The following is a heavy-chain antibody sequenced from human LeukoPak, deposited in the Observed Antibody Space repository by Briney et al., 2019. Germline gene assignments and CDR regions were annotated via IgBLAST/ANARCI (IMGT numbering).Heavy chain of an antibody. CDR2: IYYSGST. Sequence: SETLSLTCAVSGGSISSYYWSWIRQPPGKGLEWIGYIYYSGSTNYNPSLKSRVTITVDTSTNQLSLRLSSVTAADTAVYYCARVTNWFDPWGQGTLVTVSS. CDR3: ARVTNWFDP. V-gene: IGHV4-59*12. J-gene: IGHJ5*02. CDR1: GGSISSYY.